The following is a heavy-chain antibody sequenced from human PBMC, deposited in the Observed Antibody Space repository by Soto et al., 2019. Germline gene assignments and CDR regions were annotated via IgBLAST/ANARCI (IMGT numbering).Heavy chain of an antibody. CDR3: ARHRRTTVAKFYFDN. Sequence: QVQLQESGPGLVKPSETLSLTCTVSGGSINSYCWSWIRQPPGKGLEWIAYIFDSGNANYNPSLKSRVTRSVDTSKNQFSLKLTSATAADTAVYYCARHRRTTVAKFYFDNWGQGALVTVSS. CDR2: IFDSGNA. V-gene: IGHV4-59*08. J-gene: IGHJ4*02. CDR1: GGSINSYC. D-gene: IGHD4-4*01.